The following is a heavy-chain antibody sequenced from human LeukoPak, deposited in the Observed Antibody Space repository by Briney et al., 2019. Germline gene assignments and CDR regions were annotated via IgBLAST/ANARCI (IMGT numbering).Heavy chain of an antibody. CDR1: GFTFSSYS. V-gene: IGHV3-21*04. CDR3: AKDIGERGYKDY. CDR2: ISSSSSYI. Sequence: PGGSLRLSCAASGFTFSSYSMNWVRQAPGKGLEWVSSISSSSSYIYYADSVKGRFTISRDNAKNSLYLQMNSLRTEDTAFYYCAKDIGERGYKDYWGQGNLVTVSS. D-gene: IGHD5-18*01. J-gene: IGHJ4*02.